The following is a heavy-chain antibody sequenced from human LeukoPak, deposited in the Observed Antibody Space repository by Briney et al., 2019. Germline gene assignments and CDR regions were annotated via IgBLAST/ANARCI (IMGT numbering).Heavy chain of an antibody. V-gene: IGHV1-18*01. CDR3: AKDWHILTGRNCFDP. CDR2: VSSYNGDT. CDR1: GYTFNNYG. D-gene: IGHD3-9*01. Sequence: ASVKVSCKASGYTFNNYGISWVRQAPGQGLEWMGWVSSYNGDTNYAQKFQGRVTMSTDTSTSTAYMELRSLRFDDTAIYYCAKDWHILTGRNCFDPWGQGTLVTVSS. J-gene: IGHJ5*02.